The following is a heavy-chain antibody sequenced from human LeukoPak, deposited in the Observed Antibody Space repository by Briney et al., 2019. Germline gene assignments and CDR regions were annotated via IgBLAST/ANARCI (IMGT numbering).Heavy chain of an antibody. CDR1: GFTFSSYG. V-gene: IGHV3-23*01. D-gene: IGHD3-10*01. J-gene: IGHJ4*02. CDR3: AKDRAGLLWFGELSAYDY. Sequence: GGTLRLSCAASGFTFSSYGMSWVRQAPGKGLEWVSAISGSGGSTYYADSVKGRFTISRDNSKNTLYLQMNSLRAEDTAVYYCAKDRAGLLWFGELSAYDYWGQGTLVTASS. CDR2: ISGSGGST.